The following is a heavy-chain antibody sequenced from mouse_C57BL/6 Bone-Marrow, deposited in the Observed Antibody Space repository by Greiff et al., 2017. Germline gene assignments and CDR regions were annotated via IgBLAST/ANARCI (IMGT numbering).Heavy chain of an antibody. V-gene: IGHV1-69*01. CDR1: GYTFTSYW. Sequence: QVQLQQPGAELVMPGASVKLSCKASGYTFTSYWMHWVKQRPGQGLEWIGEIDPSDSYTNYNQKFKGKSTLTVDKSSSTAYMQLSSLTSEDSAVYYCAREGYGSSPYGYFDVGGTGTTVTVSS. CDR3: AREGYGSSPYGYFDV. D-gene: IGHD1-1*01. J-gene: IGHJ1*03. CDR2: IDPSDSYT.